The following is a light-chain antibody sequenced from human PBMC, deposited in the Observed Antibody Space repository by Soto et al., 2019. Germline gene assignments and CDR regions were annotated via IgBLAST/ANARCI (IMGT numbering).Light chain of an antibody. V-gene: IGKV3-11*01. J-gene: IGKJ5*01. CDR3: QKRHMWPIT. CDR2: DAY. Sequence: EVVLTQSPVTLSLSPGERATLSFRASQSFRGLLAWYQQKTGQAPRILIYDAYNRATGIPPRFSGSGSGTDLTLTISSLEPEDSAVYYCQKRHMWPITCGQGTRLEIK. CDR1: QSFRGL.